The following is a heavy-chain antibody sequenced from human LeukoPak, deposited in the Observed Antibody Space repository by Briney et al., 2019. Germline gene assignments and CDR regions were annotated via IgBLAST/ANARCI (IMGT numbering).Heavy chain of an antibody. CDR3: ARAPITMIIVAQFDH. Sequence: ASVKVSCKAAGSTFTDSYIHWVLQAPGHGRVWMGWINPDSGAANYALNFQGRVTMTRDTSISTAYMDLTRLKSGDTAIYYCARAPITMIIVAQFDHWGQGTLVTVSS. J-gene: IGHJ4*02. V-gene: IGHV1-2*02. CDR2: INPDSGAA. D-gene: IGHD3-22*01. CDR1: GSTFTDSY.